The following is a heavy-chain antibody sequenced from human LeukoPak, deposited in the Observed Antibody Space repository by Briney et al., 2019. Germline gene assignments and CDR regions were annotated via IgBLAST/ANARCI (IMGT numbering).Heavy chain of an antibody. CDR2: IKKNGSEK. Sequence: GGSLRLSCAASGFTFSSYWMSWVRQAPGKGLEWVANIKKNGSEKYYVDSVKGRFTISRDNAKNSLYLQMNSLRAEDTAVYYCARDFPYYGDPRVLYYCMDVWGKGTTVTVSS. D-gene: IGHD4-17*01. CDR1: GFTFSSYW. V-gene: IGHV3-7*01. CDR3: ARDFPYYGDPRVLYYCMDV. J-gene: IGHJ6*03.